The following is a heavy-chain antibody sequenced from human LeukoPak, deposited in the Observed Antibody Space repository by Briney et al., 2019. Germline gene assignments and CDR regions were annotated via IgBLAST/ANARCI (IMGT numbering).Heavy chain of an antibody. Sequence: GASVKVSCKASGFVFTSYGFTWVRQAPGQGLEWMGWISANDGKTHYSERHQGRVTMTTDTVTSTAYMELRSLRSDDTAVYYCARDYGPRGFHYSGMDVWGQGTTVTVSS. CDR3: ARDYGPRGFHYSGMDV. D-gene: IGHD3-10*01. CDR1: GFVFTSYG. V-gene: IGHV1-18*01. CDR2: ISANDGKT. J-gene: IGHJ6*02.